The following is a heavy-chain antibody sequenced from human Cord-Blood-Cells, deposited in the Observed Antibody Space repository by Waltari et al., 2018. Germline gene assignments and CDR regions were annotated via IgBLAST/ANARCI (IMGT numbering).Heavy chain of an antibody. D-gene: IGHD1-26*01. CDR1: GFTFSSYA. CDR2: ISYDGSNK. Sequence: QVQLVESGGGVVQPGRSLRLSCAASGFTFSSYAMHWVRQAPGKGLEWVAVISYDGSNKYYADSVKGRFTISRDNSKNTLYLQMNSLRAEDTAVYYCARGIVGARGDWFDPWGQGTLVTVSS. CDR3: ARGIVGARGDWFDP. V-gene: IGHV3-30-3*01. J-gene: IGHJ5*02.